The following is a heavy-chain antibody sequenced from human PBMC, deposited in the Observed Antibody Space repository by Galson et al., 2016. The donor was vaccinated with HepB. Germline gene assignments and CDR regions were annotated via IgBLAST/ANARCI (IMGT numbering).Heavy chain of an antibody. Sequence: SLRLSCAASGFTFSNYVMHWVRQAPGKGLEWVAVIWYDGSNINYAASVKGRFTISRDNSKNTVYLQLNSLRAEDTAVDYWARVVGRYAYYFDYWGRGTLVTVSS. CDR2: IWYDGSNI. CDR1: GFTFSNYV. V-gene: IGHV3-33*01. CDR3: ARVVGRYAYYFDY. J-gene: IGHJ4*02. D-gene: IGHD1-1*01.